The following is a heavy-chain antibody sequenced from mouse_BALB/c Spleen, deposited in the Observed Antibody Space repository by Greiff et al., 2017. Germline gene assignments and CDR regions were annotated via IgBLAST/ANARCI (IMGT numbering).Heavy chain of an antibody. V-gene: IGHV1-14*01. CDR2: INPYNDGT. D-gene: IGHD2-1*01. J-gene: IGHJ3*01. CDR3: TRTPPNYYGNYEFAY. CDR1: GYTFTSYV. Sequence: EVQLQQSGPELVKPGASVKMSCKASGYTFTSYVMHWVKQKPGQGLEWIGYINPYNDGTKYNEKFKGKATLTSDKSASTAYMELSSLTNEDSAVYYCTRTPPNYYGNYEFAYWGQGTLVTVSA.